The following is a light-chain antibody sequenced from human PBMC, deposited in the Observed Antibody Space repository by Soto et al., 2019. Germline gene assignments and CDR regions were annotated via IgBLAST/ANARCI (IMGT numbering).Light chain of an antibody. Sequence: DIVMTQSPLSLPVTPGEPASISCRSSQSLLHSNGYNYLDWYLQKPGQSPQLLIYLGSNRASGVPDRFSGSGSGKDYTLKISIVEAEEVGIYYGMQALQTRWTFGQGTKGEIK. CDR2: LGS. J-gene: IGKJ1*01. V-gene: IGKV2-28*01. CDR1: QSLLHSNGYNY. CDR3: MQALQTRWT.